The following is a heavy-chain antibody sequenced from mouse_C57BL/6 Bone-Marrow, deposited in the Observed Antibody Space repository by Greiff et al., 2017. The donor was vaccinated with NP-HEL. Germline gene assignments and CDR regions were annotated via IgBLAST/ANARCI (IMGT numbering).Heavy chain of an antibody. CDR1: GYTFTSYW. Sequence: QVQLKQPGAELVMPGASVKLSCKASGYTFTSYWMHWVKQRPGQGLEWIGEIDPSDSYTNYNQKFKGKSTLTVDKSSSTAYMQLSSLTSEDSAVYYCAREGYDYDGAWFAYWGQGTLVTVSA. CDR2: IDPSDSYT. CDR3: AREGYDYDGAWFAY. D-gene: IGHD2-4*01. V-gene: IGHV1-69*01. J-gene: IGHJ3*01.